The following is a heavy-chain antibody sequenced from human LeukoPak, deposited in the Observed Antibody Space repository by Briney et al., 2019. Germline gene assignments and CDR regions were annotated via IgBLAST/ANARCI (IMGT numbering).Heavy chain of an antibody. V-gene: IGHV1-24*01. D-gene: IGHD2-2*01. CDR1: GYTLTELS. CDR2: FDPEDGET. J-gene: IGHJ4*02. CDR3: ATGPMPAAYFDY. Sequence: ASVKVSCKVSGYTLTELSMHWMRQAPGKGLEWMGGFDPEDGETIYAQKFQGRVTMTEDTSTDTAYMELSSLRSEDTAVYYCATGPMPAAYFDYWGQGTLVTVSS.